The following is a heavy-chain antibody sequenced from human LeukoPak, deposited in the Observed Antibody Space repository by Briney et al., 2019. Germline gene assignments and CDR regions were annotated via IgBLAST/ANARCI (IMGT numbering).Heavy chain of an antibody. CDR3: ATDRGFATFDH. CDR1: GCTFSAYL. CDR2: IKQDGSQK. D-gene: IGHD6-25*01. V-gene: IGHV3-7*01. J-gene: IGHJ4*02. Sequence: GGSLRLSCEGSGCTFSAYLLDWVRQPPGQGLEWVASIKQDGSQKGYVDPVRGRFTISRDNAKNSVYLQMNSLRDEDTAVYYCATDRGFATFDHWGQGALVSVSS.